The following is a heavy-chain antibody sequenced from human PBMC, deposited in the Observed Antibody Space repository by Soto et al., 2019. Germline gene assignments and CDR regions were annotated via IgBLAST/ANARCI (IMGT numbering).Heavy chain of an antibody. CDR2: IKQDGGEK. Sequence: LRLSCAASGFTFSSYWMSWVRQAPGKGLEWAANIKQDGGEKYYVDSVKGRFTISRDNAKNSLYLQMNSLRAEDTAVYYCARAHPPSSSSRYLYYYYYGMDVWGQGTTVTVSS. CDR3: ARAHPPSSSSRYLYYYYYGMDV. V-gene: IGHV3-7*03. D-gene: IGHD6-6*01. CDR1: GFTFSSYW. J-gene: IGHJ6*02.